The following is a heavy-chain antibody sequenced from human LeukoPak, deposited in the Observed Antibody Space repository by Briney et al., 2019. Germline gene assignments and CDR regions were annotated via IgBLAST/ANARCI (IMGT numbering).Heavy chain of an antibody. CDR2: ITWDGGYT. CDR3: AKEPYFDL. Sequence: PGGSLRLSCAASGFTFDDYAMHWVRQAPGKGLEWLSLITWDGGYTYYADSVKGRFTISRDNSKNSLYLQMNSLRVEDTALYYCAKEPYFDLWGRGTLVTVSS. J-gene: IGHJ2*01. CDR1: GFTFDDYA. V-gene: IGHV3-43D*03.